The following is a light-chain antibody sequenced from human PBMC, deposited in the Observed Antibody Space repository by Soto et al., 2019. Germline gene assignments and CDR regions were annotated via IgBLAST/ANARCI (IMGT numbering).Light chain of an antibody. Sequence: DIQMTQSPSSLSASVRDRVPFTCRASQSISTYLNWYEQKPGKAPNLLIYGASNLQSGVPDRFNGSGSGTDFALTISRLEPEDFALYYCQQYDASPLTFGPGTKVDIK. J-gene: IGKJ3*01. CDR1: QSISTY. V-gene: IGKV1-39*01. CDR3: QQYDASPLT. CDR2: GAS.